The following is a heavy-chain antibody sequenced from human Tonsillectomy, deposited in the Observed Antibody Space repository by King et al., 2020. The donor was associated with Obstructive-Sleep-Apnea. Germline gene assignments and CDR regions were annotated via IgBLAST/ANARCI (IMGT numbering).Heavy chain of an antibody. CDR3: AKGRGSDYYYYGMDV. J-gene: IGHJ6*02. D-gene: IGHD2-15*01. CDR2: ISYDGSNK. CDR1: GFTFSSYG. Sequence: VQLVESGGGVVQPGRSLRLSCAASGFTFSSYGMHWVRQAPGKGLEWVAVISYDGSNKYYADSVKGRFTISRDNSKNTLYLQMNSLRAEDTAVYYCAKGRGSDYYYYGMDVWGQGTTVTVSS. V-gene: IGHV3-30*18.